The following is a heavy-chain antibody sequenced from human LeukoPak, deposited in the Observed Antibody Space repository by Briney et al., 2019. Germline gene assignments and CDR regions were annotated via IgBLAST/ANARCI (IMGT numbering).Heavy chain of an antibody. CDR3: ARIPTMTFFDY. J-gene: IGHJ4*02. Sequence: SETLSLTCTVSGGSISSTSYYWGWIRQPPGKGLEWIGTIYYGESTYYNPSLKSRVTISVDTSKSQFSLKLSSATAADTAVYYCARIPTMTFFDYWGQGTLVTVSS. CDR1: GGSISSTSYY. CDR2: IYYGEST. D-gene: IGHD4-17*01. V-gene: IGHV4-39*01.